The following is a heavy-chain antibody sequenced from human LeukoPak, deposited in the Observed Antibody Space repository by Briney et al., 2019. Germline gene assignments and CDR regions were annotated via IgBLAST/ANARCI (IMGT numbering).Heavy chain of an antibody. CDR2: IRHDGSKE. Sequence: PGGSLRLSCAASGFTFSSDGMHWVRQAPGKGLEWVAFIRHDGSKEYYADSVKGRFTTSRDNSKNTLDLQMNSLRPEDTAVYYCAKSGDGYRFDYWGQGTLVTVSS. CDR1: GFTFSSDG. CDR3: AKSGDGYRFDY. J-gene: IGHJ4*02. D-gene: IGHD5-24*01. V-gene: IGHV3-30*02.